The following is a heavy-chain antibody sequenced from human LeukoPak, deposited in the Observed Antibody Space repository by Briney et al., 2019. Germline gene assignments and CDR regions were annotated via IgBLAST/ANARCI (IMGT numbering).Heavy chain of an antibody. J-gene: IGHJ1*01. V-gene: IGHV1-2*02. Sequence: GASVKVSCKASGGTFSSYAISWVRQAPGQGLEWMGWINPDSGGTNYGKNFQGRVTMTRDTSISIVYMEVNRLRSDDTAVYYCARVKERTKATIPDYFQDWGQGTLVTVSS. CDR3: ARVKERTKATIPDYFQD. D-gene: IGHD5-12*01. CDR1: GGTFSSYA. CDR2: INPDSGGT.